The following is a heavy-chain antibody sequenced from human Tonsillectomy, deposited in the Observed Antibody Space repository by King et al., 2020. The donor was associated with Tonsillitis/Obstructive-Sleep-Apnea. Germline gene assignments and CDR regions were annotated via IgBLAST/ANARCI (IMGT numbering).Heavy chain of an antibody. Sequence: LQLQESGPGLVKPSETLSLTCTVSGGSISSYYWSWIRQPPGKGLEWIGYLYYSGSTNYNPSLKSRVTISVDTSKNQFSLKLSSVTAADTAVYYCARAYYDSLTGYLDDAFDIWGQGTMVTVSS. J-gene: IGHJ3*02. D-gene: IGHD3-9*01. CDR2: LYYSGST. CDR1: GGSISSYY. V-gene: IGHV4-59*08. CDR3: ARAYYDSLTGYLDDAFDI.